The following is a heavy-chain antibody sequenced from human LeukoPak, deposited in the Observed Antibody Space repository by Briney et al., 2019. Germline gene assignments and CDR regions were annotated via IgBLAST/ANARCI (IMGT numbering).Heavy chain of an antibody. D-gene: IGHD2-15*01. CDR3: ARDFCSGGSCYIEFDY. J-gene: IGHJ4*02. V-gene: IGHV1-46*01. CDR2: INPSGGST. CDR1: GYTFTSYY. Sequence: GASVKVSCKASGYTFTSYYMHWVRQAPGQGLEWMGIINPSGGSTSYAQKFQGRVTMTWDTSTSTVYMELSSLRSEDTAVYYCARDFCSGGSCYIEFDYWGQGTLVTVSS.